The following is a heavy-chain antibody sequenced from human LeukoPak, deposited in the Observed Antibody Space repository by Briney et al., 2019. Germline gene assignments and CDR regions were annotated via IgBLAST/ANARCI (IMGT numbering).Heavy chain of an antibody. CDR3: ARDYDILTGYFRGGFDY. Sequence: PGVSLRLSCAASGFTFSDYYMSWIRQAPGKGLEWISYITSSSSDTNYADSVKGRFTISRDNAKKSLYLQMNSLRAEDTAVYYCARDYDILTGYFRGGFDYWGQGTLVTVSS. D-gene: IGHD3-9*01. V-gene: IGHV3-11*05. CDR1: GFTFSDYY. CDR2: ITSSSSDT. J-gene: IGHJ4*02.